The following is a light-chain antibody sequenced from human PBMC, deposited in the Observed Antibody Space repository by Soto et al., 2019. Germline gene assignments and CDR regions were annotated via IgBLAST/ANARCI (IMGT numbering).Light chain of an antibody. CDR2: SNI. V-gene: IGLV1-44*01. J-gene: IGLJ3*02. Sequence: QSALTQPPSVSGTPGQRVTISCSGGSSNIGSNSVNWYQQLPGTAPKLLIYSNIQRPSGVPDRFSGSKSGTSASLAISGLQSEDEADYYCAAWDDSLTGRVFGGGTKVTVL. CDR1: SSNIGSNS. CDR3: AAWDDSLTGRV.